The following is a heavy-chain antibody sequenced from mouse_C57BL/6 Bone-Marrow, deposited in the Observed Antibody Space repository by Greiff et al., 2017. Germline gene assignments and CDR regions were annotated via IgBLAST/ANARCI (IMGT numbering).Heavy chain of an antibody. CDR2: IYPGSGST. V-gene: IGHV1-55*01. CDR3: ARGDGYYEDY. CDR1: GYTFTSYW. D-gene: IGHD2-3*01. Sequence: VQLQQSGAELVKPGASVKMSCKASGYTFTSYWITWVKPRPGQGLEWIGDIYPGSGSTNYNEKFKSKATLTVDTSSSTAYMQLSSLTSEDSAVYYCARGDGYYEDYWGQGTTLTVSS. J-gene: IGHJ2*01.